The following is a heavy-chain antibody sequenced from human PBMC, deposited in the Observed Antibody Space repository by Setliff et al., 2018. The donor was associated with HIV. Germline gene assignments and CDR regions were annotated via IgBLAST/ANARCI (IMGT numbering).Heavy chain of an antibody. CDR2: ISYDGSNK. CDR1: GFTFSYYA. V-gene: IGHV3-30*04. CDR3: ARVRVTMLSAASIGDY. Sequence: GGSLRLSCAASGFTFSYYAMHWLRQAPGKGLEWVAVISYDGSNKFYADSVKGRFTISRDNSKNTLYLQMNSLRAEDTAVYYCARVRVTMLSAASIGDYWGQGTLVTVSS. D-gene: IGHD3-10*02. J-gene: IGHJ4*02.